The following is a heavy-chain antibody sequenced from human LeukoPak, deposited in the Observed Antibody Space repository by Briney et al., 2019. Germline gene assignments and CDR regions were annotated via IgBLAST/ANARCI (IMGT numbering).Heavy chain of an antibody. CDR3: ARHVNYYDSSGYYDAFDI. CDR1: GGPFRGFF. J-gene: IGHJ3*02. V-gene: IGHV4-34*10. D-gene: IGHD3-22*01. Sequence: SETLSLTCAVYGGPFRGFFWSWIRQAPGKGLEWIGEISHSGSSNYNPSLKSRITISVDTSKSQFSLRLTSVTAADTAVYYCARHVNYYDSSGYYDAFDIWAKGQWSPSLQ. CDR2: ISHSGSS.